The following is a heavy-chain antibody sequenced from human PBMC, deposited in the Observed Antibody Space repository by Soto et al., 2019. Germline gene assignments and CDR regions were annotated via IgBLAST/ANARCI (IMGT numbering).Heavy chain of an antibody. V-gene: IGHV3-23*01. CDR2: INGSGGRT. J-gene: IGHJ4*02. Sequence: PGGSLRLSCAASGIIFSSYAMSWVRQAPGKGLEWVSGINGSGGRTYYADSVKGRFTISRDNSKNMLYLQMNSLRAEDTAVYFCAKSRGSGTYDNVDYWGQGTLVTV. CDR1: GIIFSSYA. D-gene: IGHD1-26*01. CDR3: AKSRGSGTYDNVDY.